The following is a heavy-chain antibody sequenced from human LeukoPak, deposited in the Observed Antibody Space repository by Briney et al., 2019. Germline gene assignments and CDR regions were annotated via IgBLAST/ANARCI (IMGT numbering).Heavy chain of an antibody. CDR3: ARLIPNSPGYSSGGGIEY. J-gene: IGHJ4*02. V-gene: IGHV5-51*01. D-gene: IGHD6-19*01. CDR1: GYTFTTYW. Sequence: PGESLKISCKGSGYTFTTYWIGWVRQMPGKGLEWMGIIYPGDSDPRYSPSFQGQVTISADKSISTAYLQWSSLKASDTAMYYCARLIPNSPGYSSGGGIEYWGQGTLVTVSS. CDR2: IYPGDSDP.